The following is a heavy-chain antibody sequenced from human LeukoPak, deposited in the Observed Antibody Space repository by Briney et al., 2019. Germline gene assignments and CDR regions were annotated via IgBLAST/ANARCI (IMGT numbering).Heavy chain of an antibody. CDR2: ISGSGGST. D-gene: IGHD3-10*01. CDR3: ARTSGHYYYYYMDV. CDR1: GFTFSSYA. J-gene: IGHJ6*03. V-gene: IGHV3-23*01. Sequence: GGSLRLSCAASGFTFSSYAMSWVRQTPVKGLEWVSVISGSGGSTYYADSVKGRFTISRVNSKNTLYLQMNSLRAEDTAVYYCARTSGHYYYYYMDVWGKGTTVTVSS.